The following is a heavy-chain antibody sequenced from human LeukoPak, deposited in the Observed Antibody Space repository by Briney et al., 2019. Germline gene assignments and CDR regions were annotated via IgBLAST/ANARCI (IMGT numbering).Heavy chain of an antibody. CDR2: IYSGGST. CDR3: ANEKGYYGSGNPGGFDY. D-gene: IGHD3-10*01. V-gene: IGHV3-66*01. CDR1: RFTVSSNS. Sequence: GGSLRLSCAASRFTVSSNSMSWVRQAPGRGLEWVSLIYSGGSTYYADSVKGRFAISRDNSKNTLYLQMNSLRAEDPAVYYCANEKGYYGSGNPGGFDYWGQGTLVTVSS. J-gene: IGHJ4*02.